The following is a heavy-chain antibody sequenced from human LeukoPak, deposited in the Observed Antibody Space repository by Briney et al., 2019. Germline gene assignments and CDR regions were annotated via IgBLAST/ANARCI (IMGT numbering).Heavy chain of an antibody. CDR3: ARDGRPITYYYDSSGWPNWFDP. V-gene: IGHV4-39*07. Sequence: PSETLSLTCTVSGGSISSSSYYWGWIRQPPGKGLEWIGSIYYSGSTYYNPSLKSRVTISVDTSKNQFSLKLSSVTAADTAVYYCARDGRPITYYYDSSGWPNWFDPWGQGTLVTVSS. J-gene: IGHJ5*02. CDR2: IYYSGST. CDR1: GGSISSSSYY. D-gene: IGHD3-22*01.